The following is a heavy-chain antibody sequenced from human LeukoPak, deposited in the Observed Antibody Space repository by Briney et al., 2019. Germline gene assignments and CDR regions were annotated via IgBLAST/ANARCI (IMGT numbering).Heavy chain of an antibody. CDR3: ARGRTAPYIYYMDV. J-gene: IGHJ6*03. CDR1: GYTFTNYD. D-gene: IGHD3-16*01. V-gene: IGHV1-18*01. Sequence: GASVKVSCKASGYTFTNYDINWVRQAPGQGLEWMGWISVYNGNTKYTQKLQGRVTMTTETSTNTAYMELRSLTSDDTAVYYCARGRTAPYIYYMDVWGKGTTVTVSS. CDR2: ISVYNGNT.